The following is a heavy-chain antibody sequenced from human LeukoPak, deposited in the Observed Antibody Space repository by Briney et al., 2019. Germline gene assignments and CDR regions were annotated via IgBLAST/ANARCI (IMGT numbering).Heavy chain of an antibody. CDR3: ARDLTNWGNPLFLDAFDI. D-gene: IGHD7-27*01. J-gene: IGHJ3*02. Sequence: SETLSLTCTVSGGSISSRGYYWGWIRQPPGKGLEWIGSIYYSGNTYYNPSLKSRVTISVDTSKNQFSLKLSSVTAADTAVYYCARDLTNWGNPLFLDAFDIWGQGTMVTVSS. V-gene: IGHV4-39*07. CDR2: IYYSGNT. CDR1: GGSISSRGYY.